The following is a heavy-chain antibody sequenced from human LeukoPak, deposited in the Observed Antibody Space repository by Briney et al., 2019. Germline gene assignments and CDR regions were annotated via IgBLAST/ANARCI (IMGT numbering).Heavy chain of an antibody. V-gene: IGHV7-4-1*02. J-gene: IGHJ6*02. CDR1: GYTFTSYA. CDR3: ARMYGSGSYHLNYYYYYGMDV. Sequence: ASVKVSCKASGYTFTSYAMNWVRQAPGQGLEWMGWINTNTGNPTYAQGFTGRFVFSLDTSVSTAYLQISSLKAEDTAVYYCARMYGSGSYHLNYYYYYGMDVWGQGTMVTVSS. CDR2: INTNTGNP. D-gene: IGHD3-10*01.